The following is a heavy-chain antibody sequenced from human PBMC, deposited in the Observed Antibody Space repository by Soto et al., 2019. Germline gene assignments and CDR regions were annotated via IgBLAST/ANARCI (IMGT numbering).Heavy chain of an antibody. CDR3: SRGPSVYSSILNWLDP. CDR1: GFTFSSYS. V-gene: IGHV3-21*01. D-gene: IGHD6-13*01. CDR2: ISSSSSYI. Sequence: PGGSLILSCAASGFTFSSYSMNWVRQAPGKGLEWVSSISSSSSYIYYADSVKGRFTISRDNAKNSLYLQMNSLRAEDTSVYYCSRGPSVYSSILNWLDPWGQGTLVTVSS. J-gene: IGHJ5*02.